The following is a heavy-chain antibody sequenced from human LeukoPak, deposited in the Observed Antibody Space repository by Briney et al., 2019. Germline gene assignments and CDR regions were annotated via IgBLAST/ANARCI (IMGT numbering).Heavy chain of an antibody. CDR2: ISSSGSAI. J-gene: IGHJ4*02. CDR1: GFTFSSYE. V-gene: IGHV3-48*03. CDR3: ARIGKRHWMDY. Sequence: PGGPLRLSCVASGFTFSSYEMNWVRQAPGKGLEWVSYISSSGSAIYYADSVKGRFTISRDYAKNSLYLRMNSLRADDTAVYYCARIGKRHWMDYWGQGTLVTVSS. D-gene: IGHD1-1*01.